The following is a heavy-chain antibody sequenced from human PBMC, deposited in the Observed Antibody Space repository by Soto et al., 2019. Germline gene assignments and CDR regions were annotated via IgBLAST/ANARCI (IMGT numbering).Heavy chain of an antibody. D-gene: IGHD1-26*01. Sequence: QVQLQESGPGLVKPSETLSLTCTVSGGTISSWYWSWIRQPPGKGLEWIGYIYYSGSTNCNPSLKSRVTISVDTSKNQFSLKLSSVTAADTAVYYCARRYGSAIDYWGQGTPVTVSS. CDR1: GGTISSWY. CDR3: ARRYGSAIDY. J-gene: IGHJ4*02. V-gene: IGHV4-59*08. CDR2: IYYSGST.